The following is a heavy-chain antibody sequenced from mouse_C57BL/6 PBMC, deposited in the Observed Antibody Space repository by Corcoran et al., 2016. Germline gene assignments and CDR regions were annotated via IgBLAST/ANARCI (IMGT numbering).Heavy chain of an antibody. V-gene: IGHV8-12*01. CDR3: ARRTGTSHFDY. Sequence: QVTLKESGPGILQSSQTLNLTCSFSGFSLSTSGMGVSWIRQPSGKGLEWLAHIFWDDDKRYSPSLKSRLTISKATSRNQVFLKITSVDTADTATNYFARRTGTSHFDYWGQGTTLTVSS. CDR2: IFWDDDK. D-gene: IGHD4-1*01. J-gene: IGHJ2*01. CDR1: GFSLSTSGMG.